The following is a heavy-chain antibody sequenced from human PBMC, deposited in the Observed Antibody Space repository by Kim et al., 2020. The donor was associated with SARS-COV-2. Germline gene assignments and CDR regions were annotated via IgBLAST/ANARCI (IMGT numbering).Heavy chain of an antibody. D-gene: IGHD6-19*01. J-gene: IGHJ4*02. CDR2: INHSGST. CDR1: GGSFSGDY. V-gene: IGHV4-34*01. Sequence: SETLSLTCAVYGGSFSGDYWSWSRQPPGKGLEWNGEINHSGSTNYNPSLKSRVTISVDTSKNQFSLTLSFVTAADTAVYYCARGTLGYISGWGVVRGYFDYWGQGTLVTVSS. CDR3: ARGTLGYISGWGVVRGYFDY.